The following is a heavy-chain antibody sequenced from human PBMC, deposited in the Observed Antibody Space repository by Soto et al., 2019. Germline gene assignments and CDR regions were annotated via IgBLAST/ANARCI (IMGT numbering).Heavy chain of an antibody. CDR2: INVDNGNT. J-gene: IGHJ6*02. Sequence: QVQLVQSGAEVKKPGASVKVSCKASGYSFSNYAIHWVRQAPGQGLEWMGWINVDNGNTKYSQKLQDRVTNTRDTSASTVYMEVSSLRSEDTAVYYCASPPDNYFDRPGRRADPYYYGMDVWGQGTTVTVSS. V-gene: IGHV1-3*01. D-gene: IGHD3-9*01. CDR1: GYSFSNYA. CDR3: ASPPDNYFDRPGRRADPYYYGMDV.